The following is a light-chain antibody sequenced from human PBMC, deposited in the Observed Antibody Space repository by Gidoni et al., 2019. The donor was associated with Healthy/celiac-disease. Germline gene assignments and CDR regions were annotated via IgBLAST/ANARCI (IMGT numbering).Light chain of an antibody. CDR2: AAS. CDR1: QSISSY. CDR3: QPSYSTPLT. Sequence: DIKMTQTPSSLSAAVGDRVTITCRASQSISSYLNWYQQKPGKAPQLLIYAASSLQSWVPSMFSVSVSGTDFTLTISSLQPEDFATYYCQPSYSTPLTFGGWTKVEIK. V-gene: IGKV1-39*01. J-gene: IGKJ4*01.